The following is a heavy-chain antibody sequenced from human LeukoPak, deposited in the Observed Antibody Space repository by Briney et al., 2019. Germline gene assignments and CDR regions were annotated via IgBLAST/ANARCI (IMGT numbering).Heavy chain of an antibody. CDR3: ARHTDGNDSDAFDI. D-gene: IGHD2-8*02. CDR1: GYSFTKYW. Sequence: GESLKISCKGFGYSFTKYWIGWVRQMPGKGLEWMGIIYPGYSETTYSPSFQGQVTMSVDKSINTAYLQWNSLRASDTAMYYCARHTDGNDSDAFDIWGQGTMVAVSS. V-gene: IGHV5-51*01. J-gene: IGHJ3*02. CDR2: IYPGYSET.